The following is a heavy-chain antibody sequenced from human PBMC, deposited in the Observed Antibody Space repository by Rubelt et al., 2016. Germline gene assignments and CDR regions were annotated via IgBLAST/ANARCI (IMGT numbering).Heavy chain of an antibody. CDR1: GGSVSSGSYY. CDR3: ARVRVSGWFDP. D-gene: IGHD3-22*01. CDR2: IYYSGST. Sequence: QVQLQESGPGLVKPSETLSLTCTVSGGSVSSGSYYWSWIRQPPGKGLEWIGYIYYSGSTNYNPSRKSRVTISVDTSKNQFSLKLSSVTAADTAVYYCARVRVSGWFDPWGQGTLVTVSS. J-gene: IGHJ5*02. V-gene: IGHV4-61*01.